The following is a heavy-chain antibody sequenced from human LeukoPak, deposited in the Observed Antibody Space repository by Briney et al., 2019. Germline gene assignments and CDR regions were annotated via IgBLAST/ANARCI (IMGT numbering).Heavy chain of an antibody. V-gene: IGHV3-23*01. Sequence: AGGSLRLSCAASGFTFSTYAMSWVRQAPGKGLEWVSSVSGSGGNTHYADSVKGRFTISRDNSKNTLSLQMNSLRAEDTAVYYCAKQGRDWLRDYYYYMDVWGKGTTVTISS. D-gene: IGHD3-9*01. CDR3: AKQGRDWLRDYYYYMDV. CDR1: GFTFSTYA. CDR2: VSGSGGNT. J-gene: IGHJ6*03.